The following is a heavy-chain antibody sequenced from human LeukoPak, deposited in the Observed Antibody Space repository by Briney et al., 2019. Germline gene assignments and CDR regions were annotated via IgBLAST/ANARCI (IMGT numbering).Heavy chain of an antibody. V-gene: IGHV4-31*11. CDR3: ARSRIGHFDY. CDR1: GGSFSGYY. Sequence: PSETLSLTCAVYGGSFSGYYWSWIRQHPGKGLEWIGYIYYSGSTYYNPSLKSRVTISVDTSKNQFSLKLSSVTAADTAVYYCARSRIGHFDYWGQGTLVTVSS. CDR2: IYYSGST. J-gene: IGHJ4*02. D-gene: IGHD2-15*01.